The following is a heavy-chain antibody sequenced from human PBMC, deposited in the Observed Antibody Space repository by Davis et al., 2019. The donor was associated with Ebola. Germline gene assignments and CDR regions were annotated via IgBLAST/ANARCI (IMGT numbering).Heavy chain of an antibody. J-gene: IGHJ4*02. CDR1: GFILSNYA. CDR2: IKQDGSEK. V-gene: IGHV3-7*04. Sequence: GGSLRLSCAASGFILSNYAMSWVRQAPGKGLEWVANIKQDGSEKYYVDSVKGRFTISRDNAKNSLYLQMNSLRAEDTAVYYCGRGAWLAFRGQGTLVTVSS. D-gene: IGHD5-18*01. CDR3: GRGAWLAF.